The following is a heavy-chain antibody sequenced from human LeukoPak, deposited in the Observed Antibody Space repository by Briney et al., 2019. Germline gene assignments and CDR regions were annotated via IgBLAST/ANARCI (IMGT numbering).Heavy chain of an antibody. Sequence: GGSLRLSXAASGFTVSSNYMSWVRQAPGKGLEGDSVIYSYGSTYYADSVKGRFTISRDNSKNTLYLQMNSLRVEDTAVYYCARLGGKQLVRYYQYYMDVWGKGTTVTVSS. CDR3: ARLGGKQLVRYYQYYMDV. CDR2: IYSYGST. CDR1: GFTVSSNY. J-gene: IGHJ6*03. D-gene: IGHD6-6*01. V-gene: IGHV3-66*02.